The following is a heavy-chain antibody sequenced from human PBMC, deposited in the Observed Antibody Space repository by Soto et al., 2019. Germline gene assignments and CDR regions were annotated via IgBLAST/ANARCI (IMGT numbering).Heavy chain of an antibody. Sequence: GESLRLSCAASGFTFSSYSMNWVRQAPGKGLEWVSSISSSSSYIYYADSVKGRFTISRDNAKNSLYLQMNSLRAEDTAVYYCARVQMTMVRVVSHYYYHYGMAVWGQGSTVTVSS. CDR2: ISSSSSYI. CDR3: ARVQMTMVRVVSHYYYHYGMAV. J-gene: IGHJ6*02. CDR1: GFTFSSYS. D-gene: IGHD3-10*01. V-gene: IGHV3-21*01.